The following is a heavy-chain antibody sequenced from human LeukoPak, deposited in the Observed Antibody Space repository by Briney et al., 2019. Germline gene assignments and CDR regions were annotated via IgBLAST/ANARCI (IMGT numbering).Heavy chain of an antibody. J-gene: IGHJ6*02. Sequence: SETLSLTCTVSGGSISSGGYYWGWVRQPPGKGLEWIGSTYYTGSTYYNPSLRSRVSISGDTSKNQVSLKVNSVTAADTAVYYCARLGAAPGPPHYFYYGMDVWGQGTTVTVS. V-gene: IGHV4-39*01. CDR3: ARLGAAPGPPHYFYYGMDV. CDR2: TYYTGST. D-gene: IGHD6-13*01. CDR1: GGSISSGGYY.